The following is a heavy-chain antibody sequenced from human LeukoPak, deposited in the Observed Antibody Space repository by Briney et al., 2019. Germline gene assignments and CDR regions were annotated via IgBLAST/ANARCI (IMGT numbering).Heavy chain of an antibody. CDR2: INHSGST. Sequence: PSETLSLTCAVYGGSFSGYYWSWIRQPPGKGLEWIGEINHSGSTNYNPSLKSRVTISVDTSKNQFSLKLSSVTAADTAVYYCARHWGNYYGSGSYYIELGYFDYWGQGTLVTVSS. J-gene: IGHJ4*02. CDR1: GGSFSGYY. CDR3: ARHWGNYYGSGSYYIELGYFDY. V-gene: IGHV4-34*01. D-gene: IGHD3-10*01.